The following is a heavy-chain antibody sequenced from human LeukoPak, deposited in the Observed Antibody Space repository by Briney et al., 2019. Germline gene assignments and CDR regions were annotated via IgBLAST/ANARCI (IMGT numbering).Heavy chain of an antibody. V-gene: IGHV4-39*01. CDR1: GGSISSSSYY. Sequence: SETLPLTCTVSGGSISSSSYYWGWIRQPPGKGLEWIGSIYYSGSTYYNPSLKSRVTISVDTSKNQSSLKLSSVTAADTAVYYCARLVAYSNYEGYFDYWGQGTLVTVSS. CDR2: IYYSGST. CDR3: ARLVAYSNYEGYFDY. J-gene: IGHJ4*02. D-gene: IGHD4-11*01.